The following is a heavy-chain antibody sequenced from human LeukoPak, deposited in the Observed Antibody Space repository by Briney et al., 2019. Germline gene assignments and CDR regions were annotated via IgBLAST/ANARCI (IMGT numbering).Heavy chain of an antibody. D-gene: IGHD1-14*01. CDR1: GFTFSRHA. V-gene: IGHV3-23*01. CDR3: AKGRTSYYSYAMDI. Sequence: GGSLRLSCAASGFTFSRHAMSWVRQAPGKGLDWVSGISGSGDNTYDADSVKGRFTISRDNSKNTLCLQMNSLRAEDTAVYYCAKGRTSYYSYAMDIWGQGTTVTVSS. J-gene: IGHJ6*02. CDR2: ISGSGDNT.